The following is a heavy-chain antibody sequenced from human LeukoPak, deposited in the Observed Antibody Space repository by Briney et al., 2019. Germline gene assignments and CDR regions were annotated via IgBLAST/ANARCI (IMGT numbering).Heavy chain of an antibody. CDR1: GFTFSNYW. D-gene: IGHD1-1*01. CDR2: INSDGSTT. V-gene: IGHV3-74*01. CDR3: XRGYTSYMVDY. Sequence: PGGSLRLSCAASGFTFSNYWMHWGRQAPGKGLVWESRINSDGSTTTYADSVKGRFTITRDNAKNRLYLQMNSLRAEDTAVYYCXRGYTSYMVDYWGQGTLVTVSS. J-gene: IGHJ4*02.